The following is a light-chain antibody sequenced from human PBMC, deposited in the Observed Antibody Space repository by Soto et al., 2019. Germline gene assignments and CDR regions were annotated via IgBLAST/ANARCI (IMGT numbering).Light chain of an antibody. V-gene: IGKV3-20*01. CDR1: QSVSSGY. Sequence: EIVLTQSPGTLSLSPGERATLSCRASQSVSSGYLAWYQQKPGQAPRLLIYGASSRATGIPDRFSGSGSGTDFTLTIRRLEPEDSAVYYCQQYNRSPSWTFGQGTKVEIK. CDR2: GAS. J-gene: IGKJ1*01. CDR3: QQYNRSPSWT.